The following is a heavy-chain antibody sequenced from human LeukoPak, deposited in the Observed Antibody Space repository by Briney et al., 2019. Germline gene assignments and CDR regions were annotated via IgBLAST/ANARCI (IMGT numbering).Heavy chain of an antibody. D-gene: IGHD4-17*01. Sequence: SETLSLTCTVSGYSISSGYYWGWIRQPPGKGLEWIGSIYHSGSTYYNPSLKSRVTISVDTSKNQFSLKLSCVTAADTAVYYCATYGDYASALFDYWGQGTLVTVSS. CDR2: IYHSGST. J-gene: IGHJ4*02. CDR3: ATYGDYASALFDY. CDR1: GYSISSGYY. V-gene: IGHV4-38-2*02.